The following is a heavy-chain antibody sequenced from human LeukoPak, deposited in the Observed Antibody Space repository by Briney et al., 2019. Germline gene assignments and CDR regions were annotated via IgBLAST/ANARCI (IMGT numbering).Heavy chain of an antibody. D-gene: IGHD6-19*01. J-gene: IGHJ4*02. CDR3: ARPRGDSDWYSLGY. V-gene: IGHV3-33*01. CDR1: GFTFNSYG. Sequence: PGRSLRLSCAASGFTFNSYGMHWVRQAPGKGLAWVAVIWYDGSNEYYADSVKGRFTISRDNSKNTLYLQMNSLRAEDTAVYYCARPRGDSDWYSLGYWGQGTLVTVSS. CDR2: IWYDGSNE.